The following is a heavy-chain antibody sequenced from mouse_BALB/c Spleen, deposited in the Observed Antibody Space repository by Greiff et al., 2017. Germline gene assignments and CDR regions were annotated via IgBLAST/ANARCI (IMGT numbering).Heavy chain of an antibody. CDR3: ARHRAMSDYEIYAMDY. CDR2: ISNGGGST. D-gene: IGHD2-4*01. Sequence: EVKLVESGGGLVQPGGSLKLSCAASGFTFSSYTMSWVRQTPEKRLEWVAYISNGGGSTYYPDTVKGRFTISRDNAKNTLYLQMSSLKSEDTAMYYCARHRAMSDYEIYAMDYWGQGTSVTVSS. J-gene: IGHJ4*01. CDR1: GFTFSSYT. V-gene: IGHV5-12-2*01.